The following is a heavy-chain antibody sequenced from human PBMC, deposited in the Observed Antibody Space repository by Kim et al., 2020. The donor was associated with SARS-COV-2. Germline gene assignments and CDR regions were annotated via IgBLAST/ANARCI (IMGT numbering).Heavy chain of an antibody. CDR2: ISGSGTTT. J-gene: IGHJ4*02. D-gene: IGHD2-15*01. CDR3: ARDRRGGQSVVPKPDY. V-gene: IGHV3-11*01. CDR1: GFIFSDYY. Sequence: GGSLRLSCAGSGFIFSDYYIIWIRQAPGKGLEWVSHISGSGTTTYHADSVRGRFSISRDNAKKSVYLEMNSLRGDDTAIYYCARDRRGGQSVVPKPDYWGQGTLVTVPS.